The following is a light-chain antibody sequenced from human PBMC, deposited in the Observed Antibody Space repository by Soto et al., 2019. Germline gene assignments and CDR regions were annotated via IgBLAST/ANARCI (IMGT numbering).Light chain of an antibody. V-gene: IGKV3-11*01. CDR2: DAS. J-gene: IGKJ4*01. CDR1: QSVSSY. Sequence: EIVVTQSPATLSLSPGERATLSCRASQSVSSYLAWYQQKPGQAPRLLIYDASNRATGIPARFSGSGSGTDFTLTISSLDPEDFAVYYCQQRSNWQGATFGGGTKVEIK. CDR3: QQRSNWQGAT.